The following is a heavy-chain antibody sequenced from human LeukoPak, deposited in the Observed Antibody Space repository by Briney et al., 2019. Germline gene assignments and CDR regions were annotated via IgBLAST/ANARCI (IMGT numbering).Heavy chain of an antibody. CDR1: GFTFSDYY. CDR3: ARDGGYCSGGSCYAHYYYYGMDV. D-gene: IGHD2-15*01. J-gene: IGHJ6*02. Sequence: GGSLRLSCAASGFTFSDYYMSWIRQAPGKGLEWVSYISSSGSIIYYADSVKGRFTISRDNAKNSLYLQMNSLRAEDTAVYYCARDGGYCSGGSCYAHYYYYGMDVWGQGTTVTVSS. CDR2: ISSSGSII. V-gene: IGHV3-11*01.